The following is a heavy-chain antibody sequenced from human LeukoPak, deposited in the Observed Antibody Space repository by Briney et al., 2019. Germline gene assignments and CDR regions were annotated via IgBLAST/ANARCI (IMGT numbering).Heavy chain of an antibody. Sequence: PGGSLRLSCATSGFIFSTYALSWVRQAPGKGLEWASSISGSGGSTYHADSVKGRFTISRDSSKNTLYLQMNSLRAEDTALYYCAKGGGTSRQYYMDVWGKGTTVTVSS. V-gene: IGHV3-23*01. D-gene: IGHD2-2*01. CDR3: AKGGGTSRQYYMDV. J-gene: IGHJ6*03. CDR1: GFIFSTYA. CDR2: ISGSGGST.